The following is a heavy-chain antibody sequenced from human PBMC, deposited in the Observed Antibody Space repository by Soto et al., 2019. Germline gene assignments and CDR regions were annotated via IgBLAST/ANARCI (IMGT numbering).Heavy chain of an antibody. J-gene: IGHJ4*02. CDR2: IWYDGSNK. Sequence: QVQLVESGGGVVQPGRSLRLSCAASGFTFSSYGMHWVRQAPGKGLEWVAVIWYDGSNKYYADSVKGRFTIYRDNSKNTLYLQMNSLRAEDTAVYYCARDLGEQWLGTLDCWGQGTLVTVSS. CDR3: ARDLGEQWLGTLDC. CDR1: GFTFSSYG. D-gene: IGHD6-19*01. V-gene: IGHV3-33*01.